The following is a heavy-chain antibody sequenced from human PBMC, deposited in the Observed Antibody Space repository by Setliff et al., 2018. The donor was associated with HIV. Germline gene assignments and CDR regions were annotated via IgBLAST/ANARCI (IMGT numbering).Heavy chain of an antibody. CDR2: IYKTGST. V-gene: IGHV4-31*03. CDR1: GDSISSGGYF. CDR3: ARGGRKDLTDN. J-gene: IGHJ4*02. Sequence: PSETLSLTCTVSGDSISSGGYFWIWIRQHPGQGLAWMGYIYKTGSTYYNLSLKSRMTISLDTSKNQFFLKLNSVTAADTAVYYCARGGRKDLTDNCGQGTLVTVSS. D-gene: IGHD3-16*01.